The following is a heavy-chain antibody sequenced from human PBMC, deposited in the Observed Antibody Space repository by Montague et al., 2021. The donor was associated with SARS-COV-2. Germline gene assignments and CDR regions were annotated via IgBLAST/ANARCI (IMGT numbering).Heavy chain of an antibody. J-gene: IGHJ6*02. CDR2: INHSGST. D-gene: IGHD2-2*01. Sequence: SETLSLTCAVYGGSFSGYYWSWIRQPPGKGLEWIGEINHSGSTNYNPSLKSRVTISVDTSKSQFSLNMSSVTAADTAVYYCARVRAVPAAMRIFTLGRSYYGIDFWGQGTTVTVSS. V-gene: IGHV4-34*01. CDR3: ARVRAVPAAMRIFTLGRSYYGIDF. CDR1: GGSFSGYY.